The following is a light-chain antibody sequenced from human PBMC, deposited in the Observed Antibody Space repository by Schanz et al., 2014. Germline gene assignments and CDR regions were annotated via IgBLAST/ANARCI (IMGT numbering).Light chain of an antibody. CDR3: SSYTSSITLE. CDR1: SSDVGGYNY. Sequence: QSALTQPASVSGSPGQSITISCTGTSSDVGGYNYVSWYQHHPGKAPKLMIYDVSNRPSGVSNRFSGSKSGNTASLTISGLQAEDEADYYCSSYTSSITLEFGGGTKLTVL. J-gene: IGLJ3*02. V-gene: IGLV2-14*03. CDR2: DVS.